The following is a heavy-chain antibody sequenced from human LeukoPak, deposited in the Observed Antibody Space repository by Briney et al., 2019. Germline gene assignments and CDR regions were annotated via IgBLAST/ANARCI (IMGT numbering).Heavy chain of an antibody. CDR1: GYTFTYRY. CDR2: ITPFNGNT. D-gene: IGHD3-22*01. CDR3: ASYYDSSGYYQSDAFDI. V-gene: IGHV1-45*02. Sequence: ASVKVSCKASGYTFTYRYLHWVRQAPGQALEWMGWITPFNGNTNYAQKFQDRVTITRDRSMSTAYMELSSLRSEDTAMHYCASYYDSSGYYQSDAFDIWGQGTMVTVSS. J-gene: IGHJ3*02.